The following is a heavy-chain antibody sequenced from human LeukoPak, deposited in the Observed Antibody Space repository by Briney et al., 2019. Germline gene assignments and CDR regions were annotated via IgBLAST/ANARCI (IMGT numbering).Heavy chain of an antibody. J-gene: IGHJ6*03. D-gene: IGHD2-2*01. CDR1: GFTFSSYA. CDR3: AKDISCSTTRCYYYYMDV. V-gene: IGHV3-23*01. Sequence: PGGSLRLSCAASGFTFSSYAMSWVRQAPGKGLEWVSALSGSGGSTYYADSVKGRFTISRDNSKNTLYLQMNSLRAEDTAVYYCAKDISCSTTRCYYYYMDVWGKGTTVTVSS. CDR2: LSGSGGST.